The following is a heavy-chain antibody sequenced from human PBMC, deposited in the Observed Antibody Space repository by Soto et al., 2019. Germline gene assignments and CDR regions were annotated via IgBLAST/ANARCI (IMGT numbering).Heavy chain of an antibody. CDR1: GFTFSSYG. D-gene: IGHD3-22*01. Sequence: GGSLRLSCAASGFTFSSYGMHWVRQAPGKGLEWVAVISYDGSNKYYADSVKGRFTISRDNSKNTLYLQMNSLRAEDTAVYYCAKDSYYYDSSGYYFAYFQHWGQGTLVTVSS. V-gene: IGHV3-30*18. CDR3: AKDSYYYDSSGYYFAYFQH. CDR2: ISYDGSNK. J-gene: IGHJ1*01.